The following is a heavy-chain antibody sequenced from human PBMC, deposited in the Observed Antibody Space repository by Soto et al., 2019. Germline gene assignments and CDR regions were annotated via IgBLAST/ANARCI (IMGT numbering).Heavy chain of an antibody. Sequence: PSETLSLTCTVSGGSISSYYWSWIRQPPGKGLEWIGYIYYSGSTNYNPSLKSRVTISVDTSKNQFSLKLSSVTAADTAVYYCARVLGGIAARVNAFDIRGQGTMVTVSS. V-gene: IGHV4-59*01. D-gene: IGHD6-6*01. J-gene: IGHJ3*02. CDR3: ARVLGGIAARVNAFDI. CDR1: GGSISSYY. CDR2: IYYSGST.